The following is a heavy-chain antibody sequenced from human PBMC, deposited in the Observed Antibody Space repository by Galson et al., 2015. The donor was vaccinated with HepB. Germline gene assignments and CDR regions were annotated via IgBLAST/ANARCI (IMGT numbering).Heavy chain of an antibody. V-gene: IGHV2-70*04. D-gene: IGHD4-23*01. CDR3: ARNGGTYDYFDP. Sequence: PALVKPTQTLTLTCTFSGFSLSTKTMRLSWIRQPPGKALEWLGRIDWDDKKFYSTSMKTRLTISKDTSKNQVIFTMTNMDPADTATYYCARNGGTYDYFDPWGQGTLVTVSS. J-gene: IGHJ5*02. CDR2: IDWDDKK. CDR1: GFSLSTKTMR.